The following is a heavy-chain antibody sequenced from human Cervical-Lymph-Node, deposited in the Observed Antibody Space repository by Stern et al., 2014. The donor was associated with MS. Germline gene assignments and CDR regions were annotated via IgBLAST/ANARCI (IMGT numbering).Heavy chain of an antibody. J-gene: IGHJ6*02. CDR3: ARELSGMYGMDV. Sequence: QVQLVESGPGLVKPSQTLSLTCTVSGGSINNGDYYWSWVRQHPGKGLEWRGYIYYSGATYYNPSLKVRLTISVDTSKRHFSLKLTSVTAADTAVYYCARELSGMYGMDVWGQGTTVTVSS. CDR1: GGSINNGDYY. V-gene: IGHV4-31*03. D-gene: IGHD1-1*01. CDR2: IYYSGAT.